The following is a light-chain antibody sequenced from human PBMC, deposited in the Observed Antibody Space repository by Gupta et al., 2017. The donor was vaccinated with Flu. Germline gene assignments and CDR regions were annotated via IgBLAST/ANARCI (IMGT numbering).Light chain of an antibody. Sequence: SYELTQPSSVAVSPGQTASITCSGDKLGNKYVCWYRQKPGQSPVLVIYEDNRRPSRILERLSASNSGNTATLTISGAQALDEADYYCQAWDSSTAVFGGGTKLTVL. CDR1: KLGNKY. J-gene: IGLJ3*02. V-gene: IGLV3-1*01. CDR3: QAWDSSTAV. CDR2: EDN.